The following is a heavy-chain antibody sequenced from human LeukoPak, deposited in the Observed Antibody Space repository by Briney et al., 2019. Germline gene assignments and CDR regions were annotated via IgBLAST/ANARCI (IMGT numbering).Heavy chain of an antibody. CDR3: VLDSSGYSYFDY. D-gene: IGHD3-22*01. Sequence: ASVKVSCKASGYTFTSYGISWVRQAPGQGLEWMGWTSAYNGNTNYAQKLQGRVTMTTDTSTSTAYMELRSLRSDDTAVYYCVLDSSGYSYFDYWGQGTLVTVSS. J-gene: IGHJ4*02. CDR1: GYTFTSYG. V-gene: IGHV1-18*01. CDR2: TSAYNGNT.